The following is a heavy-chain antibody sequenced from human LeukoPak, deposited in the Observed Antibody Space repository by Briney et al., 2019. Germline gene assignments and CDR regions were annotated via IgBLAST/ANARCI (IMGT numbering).Heavy chain of an antibody. CDR3: ARDPHYCSGGSCYSLGFDP. CDR2: IWADGSNQ. D-gene: IGHD2-15*01. Sequence: GRSLRLSCAASGFTFSNYGMQWVRQAPGKGLEWVAVIWADGSNQYYADSVKGRFTISRDISKNTLYLQMNSLRAEDTAVYYCARDPHYCSGGSCYSLGFDPWGRGTLVTVSS. V-gene: IGHV3-33*01. CDR1: GFTFSNYG. J-gene: IGHJ5*02.